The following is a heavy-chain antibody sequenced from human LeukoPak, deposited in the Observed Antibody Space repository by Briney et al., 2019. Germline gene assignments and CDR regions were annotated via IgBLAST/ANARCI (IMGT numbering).Heavy chain of an antibody. V-gene: IGHV3-23*01. CDR1: GFTFSSYA. CDR2: IVGSGGST. Sequence: GGSLRLSCAASGFTFSSYAMSWVRQAPGKGLEWVSAIVGSGGSTYYADSVKGRFTISRDNSKNTLYLQMNRLRADDTAVYYCAKSGYNRFDYWGQGTLVTVSS. D-gene: IGHD5-24*01. CDR3: AKSGYNRFDY. J-gene: IGHJ4*02.